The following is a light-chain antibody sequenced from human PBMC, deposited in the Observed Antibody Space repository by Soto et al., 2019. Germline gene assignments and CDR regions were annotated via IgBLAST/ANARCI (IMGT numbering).Light chain of an antibody. CDR2: ANH. V-gene: IGLV1-40*01. CDR1: SSNVGAGYD. CDR3: QSDATSTSGCG. J-gene: IGLJ1*01. Sequence: QSVLTQPPSLSGAPGQRVTICCTGSSSNVGAGYDVTWYEQLPGTAPKLLIYANHTRPGGVPDRFSASKYGTSAPLAIPGLPAEGGVDYSCQSDATSTSGCGFGAGTKVPVL.